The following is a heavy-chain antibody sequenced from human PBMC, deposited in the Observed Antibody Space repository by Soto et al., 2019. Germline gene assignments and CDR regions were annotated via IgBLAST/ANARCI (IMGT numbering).Heavy chain of an antibody. CDR3: AREMYTYYYGSGSDTLDY. Sequence: ASVKVSCKASGYTFTSYAMHWVRQAPGQRLEWMGWINAGNGNTKYSQKFQGRVTITRDTSASTAYMELSSLRSEDTAVYYCAREMYTYYYGSGSDTLDYWGQGTLVTVSS. J-gene: IGHJ4*02. D-gene: IGHD3-10*01. CDR1: GYTFTSYA. CDR2: INAGNGNT. V-gene: IGHV1-3*01.